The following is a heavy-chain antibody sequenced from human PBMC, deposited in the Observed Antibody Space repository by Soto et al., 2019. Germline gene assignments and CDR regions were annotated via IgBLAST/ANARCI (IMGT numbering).Heavy chain of an antibody. J-gene: IGHJ4*02. D-gene: IGHD2-15*01. Sequence: PSETLSLTCNVSGSPISSYYWGWFRQPPGQGLEWVGYIYYAGTTSYNPSLRSRVAISVDASKSQFSLDLRSVTAADTAVYYCARLGGRYQACDYWGQGALVTVS. CDR1: GSPISSYY. CDR3: ARLGGRYQACDY. CDR2: IYYAGTT. V-gene: IGHV4-59*08.